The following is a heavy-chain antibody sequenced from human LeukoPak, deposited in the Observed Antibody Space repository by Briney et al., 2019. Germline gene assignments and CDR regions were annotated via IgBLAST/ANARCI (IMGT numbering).Heavy chain of an antibody. Sequence: SETLSLTCTVSGGSISSGGYYWSWIRQHPGKGLEWIGYIYYSGSTYYNPSLKSRVTISVDTSKNQFSLKLSSVTAADTAVYYCARGGGYSTTVTGGMDVWGQGTTVTVSS. D-gene: IGHD4-17*01. CDR1: GGSISSGGYY. J-gene: IGHJ6*02. CDR2: IYYSGST. CDR3: ARGGGYSTTVTGGMDV. V-gene: IGHV4-31*03.